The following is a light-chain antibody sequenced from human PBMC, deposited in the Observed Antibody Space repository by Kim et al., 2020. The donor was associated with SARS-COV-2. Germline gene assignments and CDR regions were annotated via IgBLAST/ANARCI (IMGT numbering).Light chain of an antibody. CDR1: SGHSSFA. CDR3: QTWGTGTLV. Sequence: QPVLTQSPSASASLGVSVNLTCTLSSGHSSFAIAWHQQLPEKGPRFLMRVKNDGSHTKGDGIPDRFSGSSSGSERYLTISSLQSDDEADYYCQTWGTGTLVFGGGTQLTVL. CDR2: VKNDGSH. V-gene: IGLV4-69*01. J-gene: IGLJ3*02.